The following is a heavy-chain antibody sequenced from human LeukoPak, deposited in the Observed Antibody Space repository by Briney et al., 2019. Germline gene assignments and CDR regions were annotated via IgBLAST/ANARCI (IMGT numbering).Heavy chain of an antibody. CDR1: GFTFSSYD. CDR2: ISGSAGST. Sequence: PGGSLRLSCAASGFTFSSYDMNWVRQAPGKGLEWVSAISGSAGSTYYAHSVKGRFTISRDNSKNTLYLQMNSLRAEDTAVYYCAKDRHCSSTSCYRGSDCWGQGTLVTVSS. V-gene: IGHV3-23*01. J-gene: IGHJ4*02. D-gene: IGHD2-2*01. CDR3: AKDRHCSSTSCYRGSDC.